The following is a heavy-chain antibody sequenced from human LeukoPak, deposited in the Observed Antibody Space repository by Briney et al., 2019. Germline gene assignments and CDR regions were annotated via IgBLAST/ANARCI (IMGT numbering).Heavy chain of an antibody. CDR2: IRYDGINK. D-gene: IGHD5-18*01. CDR3: ARSGFTWIQHPYAMDV. V-gene: IGHV3-30*02. CDR1: GFSFSTYG. Sequence: GGSLRLSCAASGFSFSTYGMHWVRQAPGKGLEWVAFIRYDGINKFYADSVKGRFTISRDNAKNSLYLQMNSLRAEDTAVYYCARSGFTWIQHPYAMDVWGPGTTVTVSS. J-gene: IGHJ6*02.